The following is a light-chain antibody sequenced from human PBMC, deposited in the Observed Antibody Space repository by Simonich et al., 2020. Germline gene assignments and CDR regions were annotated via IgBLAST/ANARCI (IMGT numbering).Light chain of an antibody. V-gene: IGKV1-39*01. Sequence: DIQMTQSPSSLSASVGDRVTITSRASQSISSYLNWYQQKPGKAPKLLIYAASSLQSGGPSRFSGSGSGTDFTLTISSLQPEDFATYYCQQSYSTPYTFGQGTKLEIK. CDR2: AAS. J-gene: IGKJ2*01. CDR1: QSISSY. CDR3: QQSYSTPYT.